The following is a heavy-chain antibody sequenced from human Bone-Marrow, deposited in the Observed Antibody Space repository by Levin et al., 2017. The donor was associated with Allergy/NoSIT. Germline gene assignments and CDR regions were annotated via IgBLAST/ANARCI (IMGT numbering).Heavy chain of an antibody. Sequence: PGGSLRLSCAASGFTFSSYTMTWVRQAPGKGLEWVSAITGSGGSTYYTDSVKGRFTISRDNSKNTLYLQMNSLRAEDTAVYYCAKGGALYCTNGVCYPDYWGQGTLVTVSS. CDR3: AKGGALYCTNGVCYPDY. V-gene: IGHV3-23*01. CDR2: ITGSGGST. J-gene: IGHJ4*02. CDR1: GFTFSSYT. D-gene: IGHD2-8*01.